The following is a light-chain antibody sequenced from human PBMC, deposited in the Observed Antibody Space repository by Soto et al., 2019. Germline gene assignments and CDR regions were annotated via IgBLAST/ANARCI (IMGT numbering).Light chain of an antibody. CDR1: QSVSSSY. Sequence: EIVLTQSPGTLSLSSGERATLXXRASQSVSSSYLAWYQQKPGQAPRLXXYGASSRATGIPDRFSGSGSGTDFTLTISRLEPEDFAVYYCQQYGNSPPITFGGGTKVDIK. V-gene: IGKV3-20*01. CDR2: GAS. CDR3: QQYGNSPPIT. J-gene: IGKJ4*01.